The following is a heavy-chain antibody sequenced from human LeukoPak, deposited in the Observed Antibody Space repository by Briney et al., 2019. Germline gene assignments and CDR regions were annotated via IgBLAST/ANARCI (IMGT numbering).Heavy chain of an antibody. V-gene: IGHV4-31*03. Sequence: SETLSLTCTVSGFSINSGGYFWGWIRQHPGKGLEWIGIIYYSGSTYYNPSLKSRITMSVDTSKNQFSLKLSSMTAADTAVYYCARVFDYIPGHAFDYWGQGTLVTVSS. D-gene: IGHD3-16*01. CDR3: ARVFDYIPGHAFDY. CDR2: IYYSGST. CDR1: GFSINSGGYF. J-gene: IGHJ4*02.